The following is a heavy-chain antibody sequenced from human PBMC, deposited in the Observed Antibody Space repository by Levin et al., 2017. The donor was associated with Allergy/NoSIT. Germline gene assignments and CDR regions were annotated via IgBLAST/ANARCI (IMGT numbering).Heavy chain of an antibody. Sequence: PSETLSLTCTVSGGSISSDDYYWGWIRQPPGTGLEWIGSISYSGSTYYNPSLKSRVTISVDTSKNQFSLKLRSVTATDTAVFYCARSSMVRGFYWGQGTLVTVSS. CDR3: ARSSMVRGFY. CDR2: ISYSGST. V-gene: IGHV4-39*01. D-gene: IGHD3-10*01. CDR1: GGSISSDDYY. J-gene: IGHJ4*02.